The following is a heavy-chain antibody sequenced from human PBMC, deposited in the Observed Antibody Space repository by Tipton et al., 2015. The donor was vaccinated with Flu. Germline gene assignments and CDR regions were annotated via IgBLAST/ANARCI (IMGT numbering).Heavy chain of an antibody. J-gene: IGHJ6*02. V-gene: IGHV3-13*01. CDR1: GFTFSSYD. CDR2: ISSAADT. Sequence: QLVQSGGTLVQPGGSLRLSCAASGFTFSSYDIHWVRQPRGKGLEWVSAISSAADTYYLDSVKGRFTISRDNAKNSLYLQMNSLRVGDTAVYYCARGPLPDSNWYNGMDVWGQGTTVTVSS. CDR3: ARGPLPDSNWYNGMDV. D-gene: IGHD4-11*01.